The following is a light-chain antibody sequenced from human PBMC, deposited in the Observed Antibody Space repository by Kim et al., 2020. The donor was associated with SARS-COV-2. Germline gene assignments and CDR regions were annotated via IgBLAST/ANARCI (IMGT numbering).Light chain of an antibody. V-gene: IGLV3-1*01. Sequence: SYELTQPPSVSVSPGQTATITCSGDKLGNKYACWYQQKPGQSPVLVIFQGTKRPSGIPDRFSGSYSRNTATLTISETQAMDEAAYYCQAWDSGSAVFGGGTPADRP. J-gene: IGLJ2*01. CDR1: KLGNKY. CDR3: QAWDSGSAV. CDR2: QGT.